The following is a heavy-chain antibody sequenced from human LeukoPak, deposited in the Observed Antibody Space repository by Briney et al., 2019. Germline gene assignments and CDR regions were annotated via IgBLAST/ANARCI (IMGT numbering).Heavy chain of an antibody. V-gene: IGHV3-48*01. CDR1: GFILSSYS. CDR2: ISGDSGSI. CDR3: ARGADGSYSLFDY. Sequence: GGSLRLSCAASGFILSSYSMTWVRQAPGKGLEWISYISGDSGSIYYGDSVKGRFTISRDNAKNSLYLQMNSLRAEDTAVYHCARGADGSYSLFDYWGQGTLVTVSS. J-gene: IGHJ4*02. D-gene: IGHD1-26*01.